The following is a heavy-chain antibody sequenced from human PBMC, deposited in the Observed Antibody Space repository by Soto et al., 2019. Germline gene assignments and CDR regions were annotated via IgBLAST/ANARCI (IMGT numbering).Heavy chain of an antibody. Sequence: PSETLSLTCTVSGGSISSGDYYWSWIRQPPGKGLEWIGYIYYSGSTYYNPSLKSRVTISVDTSKNQFSLKLSSVTAADTAVYYCARVGDFWSGTPIDYWGQGTLVTVS. CDR1: GGSISSGDYY. CDR2: IYYSGST. J-gene: IGHJ4*02. V-gene: IGHV4-30-4*01. D-gene: IGHD3-3*01. CDR3: ARVGDFWSGTPIDY.